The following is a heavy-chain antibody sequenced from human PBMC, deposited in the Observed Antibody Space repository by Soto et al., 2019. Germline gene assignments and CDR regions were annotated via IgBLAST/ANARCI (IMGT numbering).Heavy chain of an antibody. CDR3: ARDRNLETSAWARDY. CDR1: GYTFTSHY. Sequence: QVQLVQSGAEVRKPGAAVEVSCKASGYTFTSHYVHWVRQAPGQGLEWMGLINANSGTTSYAQKFQGRVTMTRDTPTGTVYMELSSLRFEDTAVYYCARDRNLETSAWARDYWGQGTLVTVSS. V-gene: IGHV1-46*03. CDR2: INANSGTT. J-gene: IGHJ4*02. D-gene: IGHD6-19*01.